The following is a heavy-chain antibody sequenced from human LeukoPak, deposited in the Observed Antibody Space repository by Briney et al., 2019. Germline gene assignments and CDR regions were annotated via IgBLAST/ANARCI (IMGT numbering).Heavy chain of an antibody. CDR3: ARDLNIVVLPVHH. CDR1: GFTFSTYG. J-gene: IGHJ1*01. Sequence: GGSLRLSCAASGFTFSTYGMHWVRQAPGKGLEWVSLIWYDGSKKYYADSVKGRFTISRDNSKNTLYLQMNSLRAEDTAVYYCARDLNIVVLPVHHWGQGTLVTLSS. V-gene: IGHV3-33*01. CDR2: IWYDGSKK. D-gene: IGHD2-2*01.